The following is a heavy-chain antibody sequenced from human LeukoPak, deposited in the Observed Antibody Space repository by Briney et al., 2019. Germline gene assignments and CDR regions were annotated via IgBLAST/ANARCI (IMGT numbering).Heavy chain of an antibody. CDR3: ARGDSSGWYPFDY. D-gene: IGHD6-19*01. CDR2: IYYSGSI. V-gene: IGHV4-59*01. J-gene: IGHJ4*02. Sequence: SETLSLTCTVSGGSISSYYWSWIRQPPGKGLEWIGYIYYSGSINYNPSLKSRVTISVDTSKNQFSLKLSSVTAADTAVYYCARGDSSGWYPFDYWGQGTLVTVSS. CDR1: GGSISSYY.